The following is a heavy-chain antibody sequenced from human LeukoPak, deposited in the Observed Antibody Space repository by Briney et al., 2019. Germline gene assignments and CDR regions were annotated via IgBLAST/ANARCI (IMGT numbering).Heavy chain of an antibody. CDR1: GYTFTGYY. Sequence: ASMKVSCKASGYTFTGYYIHWVRQAPGQGLEWMGWINPNSGGTHYAQKFQGRVTMTRDTSINTAYMGLYRLRSDDTAVYYCARGQEWLEAFDFWGLGTLVTVSS. D-gene: IGHD6-19*01. CDR3: ARGQEWLEAFDF. V-gene: IGHV1-2*02. CDR2: INPNSGGT. J-gene: IGHJ4*02.